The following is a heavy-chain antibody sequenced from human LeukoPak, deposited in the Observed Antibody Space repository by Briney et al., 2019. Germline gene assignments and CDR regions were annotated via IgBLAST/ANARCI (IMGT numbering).Heavy chain of an antibody. CDR2: ISGNGTT. CDR1: GFPFRRYA. Sequence: GGSLRLSCTASGFPFRRYAMTWVRQAPGEGLQWVSAISGNGTTFYADFVKGRFIVSRDNSKNTLYLQIDSLTTEDTATYFCSKEGAPPMIPFDFWGQGSLVVVS. J-gene: IGHJ5*01. D-gene: IGHD3-16*01. V-gene: IGHV3-23*01. CDR3: SKEGAPPMIPFDF.